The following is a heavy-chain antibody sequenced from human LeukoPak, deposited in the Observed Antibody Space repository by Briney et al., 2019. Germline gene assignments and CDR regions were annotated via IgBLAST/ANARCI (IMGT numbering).Heavy chain of an antibody. CDR1: GFTFSSYW. J-gene: IGHJ4*02. V-gene: IGHV3-7*01. CDR2: IKQYGSEK. D-gene: IGHD3-3*01. Sequence: HSGGSLRLSCAASGFTFSSYWMSWVRQAPGKGLEWVGNIKQYGSEKYYVDSVKGRFTISRDNAKNSLYLQMNSLRAADTAVYYCARGLYDFWSGFQPLGYWGQGTLVTVSS. CDR3: ARGLYDFWSGFQPLGY.